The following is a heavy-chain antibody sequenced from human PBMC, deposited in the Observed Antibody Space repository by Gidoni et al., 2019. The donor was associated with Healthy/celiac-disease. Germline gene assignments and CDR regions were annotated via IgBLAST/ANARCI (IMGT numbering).Heavy chain of an antibody. Sequence: QVQLVESGGGVVQPGRSLRLSCAASGFTFSSYAMHWVRQAPGEGLEWVAVISYDGSNKYYADSVKGRFTISRDNSKNTLYLQMNSLRAEDTAVYYCARGPRLDSGYDWGFDYWGQGTLVTVSS. D-gene: IGHD5-12*01. V-gene: IGHV3-30-3*01. J-gene: IGHJ4*02. CDR3: ARGPRLDSGYDWGFDY. CDR1: GFTFSSYA. CDR2: ISYDGSNK.